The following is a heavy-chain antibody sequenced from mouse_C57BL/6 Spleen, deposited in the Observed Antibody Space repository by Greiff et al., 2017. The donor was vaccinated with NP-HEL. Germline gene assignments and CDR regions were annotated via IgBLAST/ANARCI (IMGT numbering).Heavy chain of an antibody. J-gene: IGHJ4*01. CDR2: IHPNSGST. V-gene: IGHV1-64*01. D-gene: IGHD1-1*01. CDR3: ARSHYGKGAMDY. CDR1: GYTFTSYW. Sequence: VQLQQPGAELVKPGASVKLSCKASGYTFTSYWMHWVKQRPGQGLEWIGMIHPNSGSTNYNEKFKSKATLTVDKSSSTAYMQLSSLTSEDSAGYYCARSHYGKGAMDYWGQGTSVTVSS.